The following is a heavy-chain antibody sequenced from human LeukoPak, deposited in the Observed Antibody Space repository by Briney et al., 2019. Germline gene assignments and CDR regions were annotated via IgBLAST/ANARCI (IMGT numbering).Heavy chain of an antibody. CDR3: ARAWQWLPLDS. CDR2: IHTSGST. Sequence: TLSLTCTVSGGSISSGSYYWSWIRQPAGKGLEWIGRIHTSGSTNYNPSLKSRVTMSADTSKNQFSLKLTSVTAADTAVYYCARAWQWLPLDSWGQGTLVTVSS. V-gene: IGHV4-61*02. D-gene: IGHD6-19*01. CDR1: GGSISSGSYY. J-gene: IGHJ4*02.